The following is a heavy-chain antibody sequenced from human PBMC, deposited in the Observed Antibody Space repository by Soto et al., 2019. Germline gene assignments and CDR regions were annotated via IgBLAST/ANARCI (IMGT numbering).Heavy chain of an antibody. CDR3: VRMGFSGGGYLSYYYYGMDI. J-gene: IGHJ6*02. Sequence: GESLKISCMGSGYKVSTWHNFTSYWIAWVRQMPGEGLEWMGIIYPGDSDTRYSPSFQGQVTISADKSINSVYLQWSSLKASDTATYYCVRMGFSGGGYLSYYYYGMDIGGQGTTVTVSS. CDR2: IYPGDSDT. CDR1: GYKVSTWHNFTSYW. D-gene: IGHD5-12*01. V-gene: IGHV5-51*01.